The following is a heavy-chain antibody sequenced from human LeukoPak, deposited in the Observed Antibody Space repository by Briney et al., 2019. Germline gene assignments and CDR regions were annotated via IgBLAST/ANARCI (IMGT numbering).Heavy chain of an antibody. V-gene: IGHV4-59*01. CDR3: ARALRYFDWAYPTNWFDP. CDR1: GGSISSYY. CDR2: IYYSGST. J-gene: IGHJ5*02. D-gene: IGHD3-9*01. Sequence: SETLSLTCTVSGGSISSYYWSWIRQPPGKGLEWIGYIYYSGSTNYNPSLKSRVTISVDTSKNQFSLKLSSVTAADTAVYYCARALRYFDWAYPTNWFDPWGQGTLVTVSS.